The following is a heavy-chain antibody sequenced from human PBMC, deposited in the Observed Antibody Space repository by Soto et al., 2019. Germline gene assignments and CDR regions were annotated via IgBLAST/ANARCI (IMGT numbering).Heavy chain of an antibody. V-gene: IGHV3-74*01. CDR2: INSDGSTT. J-gene: IGHJ4*02. Sequence: GGSLRLSCASSGITFSTYWMHWVRQAPGKGLVWVSRINSDGSTTSYADSVKGRFTISRDNAKNTLYLQMSSLRAEDTAVYYCARAPYPVFDCWGRGTLVTVSS. CDR3: ARAPYPVFDC. CDR1: GITFSTYW.